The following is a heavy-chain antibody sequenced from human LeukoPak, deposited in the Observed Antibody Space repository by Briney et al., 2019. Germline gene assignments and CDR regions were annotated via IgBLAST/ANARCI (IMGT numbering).Heavy chain of an antibody. CDR2: INPNSGGT. J-gene: IGHJ6*02. D-gene: IGHD3-16*01. V-gene: IGHV1-2*02. Sequence: ASVKVSCKASGYTFTGYYMHWVRQAPGQGLEWMGWINPNSGGTNYAQKFQGRATMTRDTSISTAYMELSRLRSDDTAVYYCAMGDYYYYGMDVWGQGTTVTVSS. CDR1: GYTFTGYY. CDR3: AMGDYYYYGMDV.